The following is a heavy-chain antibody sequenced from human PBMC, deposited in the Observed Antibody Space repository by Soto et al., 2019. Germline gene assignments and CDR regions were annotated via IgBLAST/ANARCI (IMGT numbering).Heavy chain of an antibody. Sequence: SETLSLTCTVSGGSISSYYWSWIRQPPGKGLEWIGYIYYSGSTNYNPSLKSRVTISVDTSKNQFSLKLSSVTAADTAVYYCARVYDFWSGYNNWFDPWGQGTLVTVSS. V-gene: IGHV4-59*01. J-gene: IGHJ5*02. CDR1: GGSISSYY. CDR2: IYYSGST. D-gene: IGHD3-3*01. CDR3: ARVYDFWSGYNNWFDP.